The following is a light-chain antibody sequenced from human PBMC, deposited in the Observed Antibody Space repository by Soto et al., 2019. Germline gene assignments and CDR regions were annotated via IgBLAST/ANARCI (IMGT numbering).Light chain of an antibody. CDR2: GAS. V-gene: IGKV3-15*01. CDR1: QSVSSN. J-gene: IGKJ2*01. Sequence: EIVMTQSPATLSVSPGERVTLSCRASQSVSSNLAWYQQKPSQAPRLLIYGASTRATGIPARFSGSGSGTEFTLTISSLQSEDFAVYYGQQYANWPPYTFGQGTKLEIK. CDR3: QQYANWPPYT.